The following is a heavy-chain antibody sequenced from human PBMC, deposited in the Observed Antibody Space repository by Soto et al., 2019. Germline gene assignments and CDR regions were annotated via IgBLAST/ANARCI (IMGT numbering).Heavy chain of an antibody. CDR3: ARGGAKFWNGYELWLDP. CDR1: CGSPSSGAYS. V-gene: IGHV4-30-2*01. CDR2: IYHSGST. Sequence: SETLSLPCAVSCGSPSSGAYSWSWLRQPPGTGLEWIGYIYHSGSTYYNPSLKSRVTISVDRSKNQFSLRLSSVTAADTAVYYCARGGAKFWNGYELWLDPWRQGTLVTV. D-gene: IGHD3-3*01. J-gene: IGHJ5*02.